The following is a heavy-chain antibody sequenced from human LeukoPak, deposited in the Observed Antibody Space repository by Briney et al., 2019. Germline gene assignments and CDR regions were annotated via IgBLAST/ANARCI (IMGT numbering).Heavy chain of an antibody. J-gene: IGHJ6*03. D-gene: IGHD6-13*01. V-gene: IGHV4-34*01. CDR2: INHSGST. Sequence: PSETLSLTCAVYGESFSDYYWSWIRQPPGKGLEWIGEINHSGSTNYNPSLKSRVTISVDTSKNQFSLKLSSVTAADTAVYYCARVIAAAGRIYYYYMDVWGKGTTVTVSS. CDR1: GESFSDYY. CDR3: ARVIAAAGRIYYYYMDV.